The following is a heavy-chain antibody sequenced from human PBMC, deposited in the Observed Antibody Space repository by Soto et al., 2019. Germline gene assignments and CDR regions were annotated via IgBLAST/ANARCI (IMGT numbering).Heavy chain of an antibody. J-gene: IGHJ5*01. D-gene: IGHD4-17*01. Sequence: QALNISCKGSGYSFTNYWIAWVRQMPGKGLEYMGIIYPSDSDTRYSPSFQGQVTISADKSTSTAYLQWSSLKASDTAIYYCARHGFYGHYSYNHFASWAKVTRVIVSS. CDR3: ARHGFYGHYSYNHFAS. V-gene: IGHV5-51*01. CDR2: IYPSDSDT. CDR1: GYSFTNYW.